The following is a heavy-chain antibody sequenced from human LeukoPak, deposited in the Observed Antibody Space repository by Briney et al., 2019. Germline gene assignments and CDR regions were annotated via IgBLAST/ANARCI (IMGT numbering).Heavy chain of an antibody. CDR2: ISSSSSYI. D-gene: IGHD2-15*01. CDR1: GFTFSSYS. V-gene: IGHV3-21*01. CDR3: AREDIVVVVADYYGMDV. Sequence: GGSLRLSCAASGFTFSSYSMNWVRQAPGKGLEWVSSISSSSSYIYYADSVKGRFTISRDNAKNSLYLQMNSLRAEDTAVYYCAREDIVVVVADYYGMDVWGQGTTVTVSS. J-gene: IGHJ6*02.